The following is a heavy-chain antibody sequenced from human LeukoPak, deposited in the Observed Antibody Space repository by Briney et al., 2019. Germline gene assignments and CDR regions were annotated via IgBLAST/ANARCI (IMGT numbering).Heavy chain of an antibody. D-gene: IGHD3-22*01. V-gene: IGHV3-74*01. CDR2: IKSDGGT. CDR3: ARAPSEIGGYYPEYFRH. CDR1: GFTFSTCW. J-gene: IGHJ1*01. Sequence: GGSLRLSCAASGFTFSTCWMHWVRQAPGKGLVWVSRIKSDGGTSYADSVKGRFTISRDNAKKTVSLQMNSLRPEDTGVYYCARAPSEIGGYYPEYFRHWGQGTLVTVSS.